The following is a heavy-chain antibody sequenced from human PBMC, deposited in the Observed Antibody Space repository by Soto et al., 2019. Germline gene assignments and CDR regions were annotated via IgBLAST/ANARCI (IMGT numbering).Heavy chain of an antibody. V-gene: IGHV4-34*01. CDR1: GGSLSDYF. CDR3: ARAQSGYPYAFDI. D-gene: IGHD5-18*01. Sequence: SETLSLTCAVSGGSLSDYFWSWIRQPPGMGLEWIGEINHRGSINYNPSLKSRVTMSVDTSKNQFSLTLSSVTAADTAVYYCARAQSGYPYAFDIWGQGTMVTVSS. J-gene: IGHJ3*02. CDR2: INHRGSI.